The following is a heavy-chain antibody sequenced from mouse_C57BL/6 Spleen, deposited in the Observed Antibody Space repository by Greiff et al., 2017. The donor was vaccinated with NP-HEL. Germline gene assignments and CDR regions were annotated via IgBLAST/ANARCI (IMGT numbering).Heavy chain of an antibody. CDR1: GFNIKDYY. CDR3: ARDSYYAMDY. V-gene: IGHV14-2*01. J-gene: IGHJ4*01. Sequence: VQLQQSGAELVKPGASVQLSCTASGFNIKDYYMHWVKPRTEQGLEWIGRIDPEDGETTYAPQFQGKATITADTSYNTAYLQLSSLTSEDTAVYYCARDSYYAMDYWGQGTSVTVSS. CDR2: IDPEDGET.